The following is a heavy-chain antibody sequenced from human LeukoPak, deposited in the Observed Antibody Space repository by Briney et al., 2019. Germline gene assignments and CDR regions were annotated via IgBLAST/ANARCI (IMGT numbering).Heavy chain of an antibody. D-gene: IGHD5-12*01. Sequence: SETLCLTCTVSGVSISSYYWSWIRQPPGKGLEWIGHIYYSGSNNTNYNPSLKSRVTISVDTSKNQFSLKLSSVTAADTAVYYCARIRGGSGYDDYWGQGTLVTVSS. V-gene: IGHV4-59*08. CDR2: IYYSGSNNT. CDR3: ARIRGGSGYDDY. J-gene: IGHJ4*02. CDR1: GVSISSYY.